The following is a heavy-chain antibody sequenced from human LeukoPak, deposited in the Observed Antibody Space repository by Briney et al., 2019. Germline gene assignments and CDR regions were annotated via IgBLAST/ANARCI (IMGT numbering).Heavy chain of an antibody. CDR1: GYTFTSYG. D-gene: IGHD2-15*01. Sequence: ASVKVSCKASGYTFTSYGISWVRQAPEQGLEWMGWISAYNGNTNYAQKLQGRVTMTTDTSTSTAYMELRSLRSDDTAVYYCARVGEDCSGGSCPDYWGQGTLVTVSS. J-gene: IGHJ4*02. CDR2: ISAYNGNT. CDR3: ARVGEDCSGGSCPDY. V-gene: IGHV1-18*04.